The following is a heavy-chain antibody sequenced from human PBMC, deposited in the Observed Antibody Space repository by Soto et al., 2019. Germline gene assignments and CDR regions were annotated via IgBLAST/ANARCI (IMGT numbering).Heavy chain of an antibody. CDR2: IYYSXST. D-gene: IGHD6-13*01. CDR3: ARVRTIAWFDP. J-gene: IGHJ5*02. Sequence: TLSLTCTVSGGSIGSGGYYWSWIRQHXRRGMEWIWXIYYSXSTYSNQSLKXXVTKSVDTXKNQISLKLSSVNAADKDVYYCARVRTIAWFDPWGQGTMVTVSS. V-gene: IGHV4-31*01. CDR1: GGSIGSGGYY.